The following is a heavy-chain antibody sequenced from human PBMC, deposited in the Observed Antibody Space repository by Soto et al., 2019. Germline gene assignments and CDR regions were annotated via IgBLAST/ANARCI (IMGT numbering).Heavy chain of an antibody. CDR1: GYTFTSTG. CDR2: ISTYNGKT. D-gene: IGHD5-12*01. Sequence: ASVKVSCKASGYTFTSTGISWVRQAPGQGLEWMGWISTYNGKTTYARKFQGRVTMTMHTSTSTAYMDLRSLRSDDTAVYYCVRVVDSTTGWFDPWGQGTLVTV. V-gene: IGHV1-18*01. J-gene: IGHJ5*02. CDR3: VRVVDSTTGWFDP.